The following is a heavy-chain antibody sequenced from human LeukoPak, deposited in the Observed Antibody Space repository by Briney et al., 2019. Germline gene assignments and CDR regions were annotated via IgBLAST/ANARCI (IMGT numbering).Heavy chain of an antibody. CDR2: INTGGFTI. CDR3: ARGASGIGGIRFDP. D-gene: IGHD3-10*01. J-gene: IGHJ5*02. CDR1: GFTLSSYE. V-gene: IGHV3-48*03. Sequence: GGSLRLSCAASGFTLSSYEMNWVRQAPGKGLEWVSYINTGGFTIYYADSVKGRFTISRDNAKNSLYLQMNSLRAEDTAVYYCARGASGIGGIRFDPWGQGTLVTVSS.